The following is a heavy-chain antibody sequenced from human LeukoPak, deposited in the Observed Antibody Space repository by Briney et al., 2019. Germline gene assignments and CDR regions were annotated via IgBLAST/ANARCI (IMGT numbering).Heavy chain of an antibody. CDR1: GYTFTSYG. CDR3: ARGGQRITIFGVVPHDAFDI. V-gene: IGHV1-18*01. J-gene: IGHJ3*02. Sequence: GASVKVSCKASGYTFTSYGISWVRQAPGQGLEWMGWISAYNGNTNYAQKLQGRVTMTTDTSTSTAYMELRSLRSDDTAVYYCARGGQRITIFGVVPHDAFDIWGQGTMVTVSS. D-gene: IGHD3-3*01. CDR2: ISAYNGNT.